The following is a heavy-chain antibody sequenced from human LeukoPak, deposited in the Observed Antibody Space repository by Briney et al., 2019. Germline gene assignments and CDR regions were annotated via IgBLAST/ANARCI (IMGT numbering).Heavy chain of an antibody. D-gene: IGHD3-3*01. J-gene: IGHJ6*03. CDR2: MNPNSGNT. V-gene: IGHV1-8*03. CDR3: ARAPPYYDFWSGYYRYYYYYMDV. CDR1: GYTFTSYD. Sequence: SVKVSCKASGYTFTSYDINWVRQATGQGLEWMGWMNPNSGNTGYAQKFQGRVTITRNTSISTAYMELSSLKSEDTAVYYCARAPPYYDFWSGYYRYYYYYMDVWGKGTTVTVSS.